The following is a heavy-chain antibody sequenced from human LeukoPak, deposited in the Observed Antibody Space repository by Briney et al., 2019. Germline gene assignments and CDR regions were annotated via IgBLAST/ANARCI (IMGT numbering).Heavy chain of an antibody. CDR3: ARGPLQWPDY. CDR1: GYTFTSYA. J-gene: IGHJ4*02. D-gene: IGHD6-19*01. V-gene: IGHV1-3*01. Sequence: ASVKVSCKASGYTFTSYAIHWVRQAPGQRLEWMGWISAGNGNTKYSRNFQGRVTFISNTSATTAFMELSSLRSEDAAVYHCARGPLQWPDYWGQGTLVTVSS. CDR2: ISAGNGNT.